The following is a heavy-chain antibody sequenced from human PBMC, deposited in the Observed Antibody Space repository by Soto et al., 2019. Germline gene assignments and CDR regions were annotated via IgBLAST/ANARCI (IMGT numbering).Heavy chain of an antibody. V-gene: IGHV1-69*06. CDR2: IIPIFGTA. CDR1: GGTFSSYA. Sequence: SVKVSCKASGGTFSSYAISWVRQAPGQGLEWMGGIIPIFGTANYAQKFQGRVTITADKSTSTAYMELSSLRSEDTAVYYCARDPTYYDSSGYYTDAFVIWGQGTMVTVSS. D-gene: IGHD3-22*01. CDR3: ARDPTYYDSSGYYTDAFVI. J-gene: IGHJ3*02.